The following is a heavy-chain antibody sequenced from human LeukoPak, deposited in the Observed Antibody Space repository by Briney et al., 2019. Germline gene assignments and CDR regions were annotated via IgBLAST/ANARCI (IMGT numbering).Heavy chain of an antibody. D-gene: IGHD6-13*01. CDR2: IYYSGST. V-gene: IGHV4-39*01. Sequence: ASETLSLTCTVSGGSINSNNYYWGWIRQPPGKGLEWIGSIYYSGSTYYNPSLKSRVTISVDTSKNQFSLKLSSVTAADTAVYYCARSYSSSWQEIDYWGQGTLVTVSS. J-gene: IGHJ4*02. CDR1: GGSINSNNYY. CDR3: ARSYSSSWQEIDY.